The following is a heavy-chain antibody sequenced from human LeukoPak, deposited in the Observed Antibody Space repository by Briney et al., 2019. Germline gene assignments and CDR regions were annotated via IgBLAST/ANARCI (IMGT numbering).Heavy chain of an antibody. D-gene: IGHD4-17*01. CDR3: ARERSTGDYEEGAFDI. Sequence: SETLSLTCTVSGGSISSYYWSWIRQPPGKGLEWIGYIYYSGSTNYNPSLKSRVTISVDTSKNQFSLKLSSVTAADTAVYYCARERSTGDYEEGAFDIWGQGTMVTVSS. V-gene: IGHV4-59*01. CDR2: IYYSGST. CDR1: GGSISSYY. J-gene: IGHJ3*02.